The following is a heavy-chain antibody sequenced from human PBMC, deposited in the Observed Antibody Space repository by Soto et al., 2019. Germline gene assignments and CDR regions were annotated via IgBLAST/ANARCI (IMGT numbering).Heavy chain of an antibody. V-gene: IGHV3-74*01. CDR1: GFTFSSYW. Sequence: EVQLVESGGGLVQPGGSLRLSCAASGFTFSSYWMHWVRQAPGKGLVWVSRITSDGSDTTYADSVKGRFTISRDNAKNTLLLQLNSLRAEDTAVYYCARDKVPFYGPGSFASWGQGTLVTVSS. CDR2: ITSDGSDT. CDR3: ARDKVPFYGPGSFAS. D-gene: IGHD3-10*01. J-gene: IGHJ4*02.